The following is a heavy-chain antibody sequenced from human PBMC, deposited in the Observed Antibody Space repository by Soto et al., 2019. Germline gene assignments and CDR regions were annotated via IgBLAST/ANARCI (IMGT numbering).Heavy chain of an antibody. D-gene: IGHD6-13*01. Sequence: PSETLSLTYTVSGGSISSYYWSWIRQPPGKGLEWIGYIYYSGSTNYNPSLKSRVTISVDTSKNQFSLKLSSVTAADTAVFYCARHEGYSGSRLWFDPWGQGTLVTVSS. CDR3: ARHEGYSGSRLWFDP. CDR2: IYYSGST. J-gene: IGHJ5*02. CDR1: GGSISSYY. V-gene: IGHV4-59*08.